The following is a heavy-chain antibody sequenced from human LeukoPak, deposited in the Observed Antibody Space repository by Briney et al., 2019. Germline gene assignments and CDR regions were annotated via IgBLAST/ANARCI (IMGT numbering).Heavy chain of an antibody. V-gene: IGHV4-39*01. CDR2: IYYSGST. CDR1: GGSISSSRYY. Sequence: PSETLSLTCTVSGGSISSSRYYWGWIRQPPGKGLEWIGSIYYSGSTYYNPSLKSRVTISVDTTKNQFSLKLSSVTAADPAMYHCARLGYYWGQGTLVTVSS. CDR3: ARLGYY. D-gene: IGHD3-10*01. J-gene: IGHJ4*02.